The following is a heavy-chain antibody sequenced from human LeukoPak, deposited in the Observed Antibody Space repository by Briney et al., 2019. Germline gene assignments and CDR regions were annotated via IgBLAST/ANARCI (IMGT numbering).Heavy chain of an antibody. CDR3: ATDRGWRTSGYYLYYFEY. V-gene: IGHV3-23*01. Sequence: PGGSPRLSCAVSGLTFSNYAMTWVRQAPGKGLEWVSGISGSGGSTYYADSVKGRFTVSRDNSKNTLYMQMNSLRVEDTAVYYCATDRGWRTSGYYLYYFEYWGQGTLVTYSS. CDR1: GLTFSNYA. J-gene: IGHJ4*02. D-gene: IGHD3-3*01. CDR2: ISGSGGST.